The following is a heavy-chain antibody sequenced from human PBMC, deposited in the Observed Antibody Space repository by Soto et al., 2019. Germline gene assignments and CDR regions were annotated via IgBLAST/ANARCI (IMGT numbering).Heavy chain of an antibody. J-gene: IGHJ5*02. CDR3: ARGLFRWGPGTTPWFDP. CDR2: MNPNSGNT. D-gene: IGHD1-7*01. Sequence: GASVKVSCKASGYTFTSYDINWVRQATGQGLEWMGWMNPNSGNTGYAQKFQGRVTMTRNTSISTAYMELSSLRSEDTAVYYCARGLFRWGPGTTPWFDPWGQGTLVTVSS. V-gene: IGHV1-8*01. CDR1: GYTFTSYD.